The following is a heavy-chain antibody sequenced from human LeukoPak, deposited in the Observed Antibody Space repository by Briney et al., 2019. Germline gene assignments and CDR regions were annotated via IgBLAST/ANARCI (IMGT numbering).Heavy chain of an antibody. CDR3: ARDQGGAVDY. D-gene: IGHD3-16*01. Sequence: GGSLRLSCAASGFTFRRHWMSWVRQAPGKGLEWVANMRDDGSEEFYVNSVKGRFTISRDNAKNSLYLQMDSLRAEDTAVYYCARDQGGAVDYWGQGTLDTVSS. CDR2: MRDDGSEE. CDR1: GFTFRRHW. V-gene: IGHV3-7*01. J-gene: IGHJ4*02.